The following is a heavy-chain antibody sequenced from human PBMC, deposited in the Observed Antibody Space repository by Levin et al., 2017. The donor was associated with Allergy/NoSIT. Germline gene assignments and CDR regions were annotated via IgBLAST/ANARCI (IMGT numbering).Heavy chain of an antibody. Sequence: ASVKVSCKTSGYIFTSFDIIWVRQATGQGLEWMGWMNPSSTNTGYSQRFQGRVTMTATTSINIAYMELSSLTSEDTALYFCARAVRGHLLSDFWGQGTQVTVSS. D-gene: IGHD3-10*01. CDR1: GYIFTSFD. V-gene: IGHV1-8*01. J-gene: IGHJ4*02. CDR2: MNPSSTNT. CDR3: ARAVRGHLLSDF.